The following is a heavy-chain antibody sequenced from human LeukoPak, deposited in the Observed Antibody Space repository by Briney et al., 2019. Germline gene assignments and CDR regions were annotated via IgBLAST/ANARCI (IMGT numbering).Heavy chain of an antibody. CDR3: AKDYYDILTGPFDY. D-gene: IGHD3-9*01. CDR1: GLNFDDSA. CDR2: ISADGGST. Sequence: GGSLRLSCVASGLNFDDSAMHWVRQAPGKGLEWVSLISADGGSTFSADSVKGRFSISRDNSKNSLYLQMNSLRTEDTALYYCAKDYYDILTGPFDYWGQGTLVTVSS. J-gene: IGHJ4*02. V-gene: IGHV3-43*02.